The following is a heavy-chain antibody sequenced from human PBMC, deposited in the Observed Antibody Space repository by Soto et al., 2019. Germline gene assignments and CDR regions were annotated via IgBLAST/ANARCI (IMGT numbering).Heavy chain of an antibody. Sequence: QITLKESGPTLVKPTQTLTLTCTFSGFSLTTSGVGVGWIRQPPGKAPEWLALIYWNDDKRYSPSLRSRLTITKGTSKNQVVLTMTDMDPVDTATYDCAHRLFSRGSFDYWGQGSLVTVSS. CDR3: AHRLFSRGSFDY. J-gene: IGHJ4*02. CDR2: IYWNDDK. V-gene: IGHV2-5*01. CDR1: GFSLTTSGVG.